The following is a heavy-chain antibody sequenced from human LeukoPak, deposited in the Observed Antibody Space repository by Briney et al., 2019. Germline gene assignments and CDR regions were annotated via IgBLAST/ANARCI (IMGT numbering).Heavy chain of an antibody. V-gene: IGHV3-74*01. CDR1: GFTFSNYW. D-gene: IGHD3-10*02. J-gene: IGHJ4*02. CDR3: TRSVFPSSIGC. CDR2: TNNDGSST. Sequence: GGSLRLSCVASGFTFSNYWIHWVRQAPGKGLVWVSRTNNDGSSTTYADFVKGRFTSSRDNAKNTLYLQMDSLRAEDTAVYYCTRSVFPSSIGCWGQGTLVTVSS.